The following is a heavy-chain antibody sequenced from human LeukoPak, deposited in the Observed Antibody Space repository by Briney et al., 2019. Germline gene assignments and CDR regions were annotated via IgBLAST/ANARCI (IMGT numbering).Heavy chain of an antibody. D-gene: IGHD3-9*01. V-gene: IGHV3-9*01. CDR2: ISWNSGSI. CDR1: GFTFDDYA. Sequence: GGSLRLSCAASGFTFDDYAMHWVRQAPGKGLEWVSGISWNSGSIGYADSVKGRFTISRGNAKNSLYLQMNSLRAEDTALYYCAKDHSVLRYFDWLFADWGQGTLVTVSS. CDR3: AKDHSVLRYFDWLFAD. J-gene: IGHJ4*02.